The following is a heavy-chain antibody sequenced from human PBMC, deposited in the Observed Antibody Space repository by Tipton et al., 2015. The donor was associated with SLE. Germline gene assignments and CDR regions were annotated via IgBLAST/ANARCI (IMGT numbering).Heavy chain of an antibody. D-gene: IGHD3-22*01. J-gene: IGHJ3*02. V-gene: IGHV4-39*07. CDR1: GGSISSSSYY. CDR3: AHDRSGYYYNDAFDI. Sequence: TLSLTCTVSGGSISSSSYYWGWIRQPPGKGLEWIGSTYYSGSTYYNPSLKSRVTISVDTSKNQFSLKLSSVTAADTAVYYCAHDRSGYYYNDAFDIWGQRTMVTVSS. CDR2: TYYSGST.